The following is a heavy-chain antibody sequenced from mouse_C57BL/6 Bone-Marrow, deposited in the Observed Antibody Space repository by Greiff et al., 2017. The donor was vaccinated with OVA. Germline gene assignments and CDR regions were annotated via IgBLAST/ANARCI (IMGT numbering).Heavy chain of an antibody. CDR1: GYAFTNYL. V-gene: IGHV1-54*01. Sequence: VQLQQSGAELVRPGTSVKVSCKASGYAFTNYLIEWVKQRPGQGLEWIGVINPGSGGTNYNEKFKGKATLTADKSSSTAYMQLSSLTSEDSAVYFCARPHYYGSSHDDWGQGTTLTVSS. J-gene: IGHJ2*01. CDR2: INPGSGGT. CDR3: ARPHYYGSSHDD. D-gene: IGHD1-1*01.